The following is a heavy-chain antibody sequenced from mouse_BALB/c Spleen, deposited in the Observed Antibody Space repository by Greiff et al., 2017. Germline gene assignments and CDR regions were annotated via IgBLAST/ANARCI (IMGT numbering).Heavy chain of an antibody. CDR1: GFAFSSYD. Sequence: DVKLVESGGGLVKPGGSLKLSCAASGFAFSSYDMSWVRQTPEKRLEWVAYISSGGSYTYYPDTVTGRFTISRDNAKNTLYLEMSSLRSEDTAMYYCARSYGAFAYWGQGTLVTVSA. V-gene: IGHV5-9*02. D-gene: IGHD1-1*02. CDR3: ARSYGAFAY. CDR2: ISSGGSYT. J-gene: IGHJ3*01.